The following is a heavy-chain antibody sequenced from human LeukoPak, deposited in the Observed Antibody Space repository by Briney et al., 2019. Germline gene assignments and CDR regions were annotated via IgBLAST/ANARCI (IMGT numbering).Heavy chain of an antibody. CDR2: IYTSGST. CDR3: ARCRRGTVWDFVWFDP. J-gene: IGHJ5*02. V-gene: IGHV4-4*07. D-gene: IGHD4-11*01. Sequence: PSETLSLTCTVSGGSISSYYWSWIRQPAGKGLEWIGRIYTSGSTNYNPSLKSRVTMSVDTSKNQFSLKLSSVTAADTAVYYCARCRRGTVWDFVWFDPWGQGTLVTVSS. CDR1: GGSISSYY.